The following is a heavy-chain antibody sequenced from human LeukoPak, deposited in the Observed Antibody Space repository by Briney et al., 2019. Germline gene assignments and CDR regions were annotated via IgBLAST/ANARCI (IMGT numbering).Heavy chain of an antibody. CDR1: GGSFNGYY. CDR2: INHRGST. J-gene: IGHJ4*02. Sequence: PSETLSLTCAVYGGSFNGYYWTWIRQTPRKGLEWIGEINHRGSTKYNPSLKSRLTISVDTPKNQFSLKLSSVTAADTAVYYCARAPMEYYDFWSGYSTWYFDYWGQGNLVTVSS. CDR3: ARAPMEYYDFWSGYSTWYFDY. D-gene: IGHD3-3*01. V-gene: IGHV4-34*01.